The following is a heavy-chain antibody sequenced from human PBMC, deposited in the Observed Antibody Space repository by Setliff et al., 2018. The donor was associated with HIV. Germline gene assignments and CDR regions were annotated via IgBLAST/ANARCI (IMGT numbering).Heavy chain of an antibody. V-gene: IGHV7-4-1*01. Sequence: ASVKVSCKASGYTFTDYGINWVRQAPGQGLEWMGWINTNNGNPTYAQGFTGRFVFSSDTSVRTAYLQIVGLKAEDTAVYFCARDDYWGQGTLVTVSS. J-gene: IGHJ4*02. CDR2: INTNNGNP. CDR1: GYTFTDYG. CDR3: ARDDY.